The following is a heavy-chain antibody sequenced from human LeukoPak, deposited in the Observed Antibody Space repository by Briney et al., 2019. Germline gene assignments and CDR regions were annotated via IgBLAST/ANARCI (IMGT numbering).Heavy chain of an antibody. CDR1: GGPISSSDHY. D-gene: IGHD4-17*01. V-gene: IGHV4-39*07. Sequence: SETLSLTRTVSGGPISSSDHYWGWIRQPPGKGPEWIGSIYYSGRTFYNPSLESRVTISVDTSKKQFSLKLSSVTAADTAVYYCARGGGDYVKGSPTFDYWGQGTLVTVSS. CDR2: IYYSGRT. J-gene: IGHJ4*02. CDR3: ARGGGDYVKGSPTFDY.